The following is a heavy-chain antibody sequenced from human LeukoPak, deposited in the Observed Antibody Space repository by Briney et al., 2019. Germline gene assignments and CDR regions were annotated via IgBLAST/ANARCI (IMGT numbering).Heavy chain of an antibody. CDR3: AAIYYYDSSGDMDV. J-gene: IGHJ6*03. CDR2: IWYDGSNK. V-gene: IGHV3-30*02. Sequence: PGGSLRLSCAASGFTFSSYGMHWVRQAPGKGLEWVAFIWYDGSNKYYADSVKGRFTISRDNSKNTLYLQMNSLRAEDTAVYYCAAIYYYDSSGDMDVWGKGTTVTISS. D-gene: IGHD3-22*01. CDR1: GFTFSSYG.